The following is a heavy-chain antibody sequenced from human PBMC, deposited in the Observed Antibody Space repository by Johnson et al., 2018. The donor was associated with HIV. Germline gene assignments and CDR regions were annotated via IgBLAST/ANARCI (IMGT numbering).Heavy chain of an antibody. D-gene: IGHD3-9*01. CDR2: ISSGGGI. Sequence: VQLVESGGGLVKPGGSLRLSCAASGFKFSDYHMSWIRQAPGKGLEWVSYISSGGGIYYADSVKGRFTISRDNAKNSLYLQMNSLRAEDTAVYYCARDLAYHYDILTGYYTDAFDIWGQGTMVTVSS. CDR1: GFKFSDYH. V-gene: IGHV3-11*04. CDR3: ARDLAYHYDILTGYYTDAFDI. J-gene: IGHJ3*02.